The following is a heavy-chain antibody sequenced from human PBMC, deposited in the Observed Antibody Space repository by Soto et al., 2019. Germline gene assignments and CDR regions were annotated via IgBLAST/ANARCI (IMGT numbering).Heavy chain of an antibody. D-gene: IGHD1-26*01. CDR1: GVSISGSRYY. Sequence: SETLSLTCTVSGVSISGSRYYWGWIRQPPGRGLEWIGNIYYSGSTYYTTALKSRVTLSVDTSKNQFSLNLNSVTAADTAVYYCARGGIPPSGYGIAYAMDVWGQGTTVT. V-gene: IGHV4-39*01. CDR3: ARGGIPPSGYGIAYAMDV. J-gene: IGHJ6*02. CDR2: IYYSGST.